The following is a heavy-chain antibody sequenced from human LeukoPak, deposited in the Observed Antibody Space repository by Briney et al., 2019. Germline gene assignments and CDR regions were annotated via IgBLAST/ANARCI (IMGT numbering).Heavy chain of an antibody. CDR3: AKDSSVVVTAELDI. CDR1: GFTFDDYA. D-gene: IGHD2-21*02. CDR2: ISWNSGSI. Sequence: GGSLRLSCEASGFTFDDYAMHWVRQAPGKGLEWVSGISWNSGSIGYADSVKGRFTISRDNAKNSLYLQMNSLRAEDTALYYCAKDSSVVVTAELDIWGQGTMVTVSS. V-gene: IGHV3-9*01. J-gene: IGHJ3*02.